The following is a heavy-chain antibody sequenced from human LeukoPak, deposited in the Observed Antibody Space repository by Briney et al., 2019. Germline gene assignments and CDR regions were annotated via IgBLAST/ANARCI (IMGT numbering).Heavy chain of an antibody. CDR3: ARDRDWCYFDY. Sequence: RGSLTVSCPASGFSFSSYWMSWLRQAPGKGLDGVANVKQDGSDKYYVDSVKGRFTISRDNAKNSLYLQMNSLRADDTAVYYCARDRDWCYFDYWGQGTLITVSS. D-gene: IGHD3/OR15-3a*01. CDR1: GFSFSSYW. V-gene: IGHV3-7*04. J-gene: IGHJ4*02. CDR2: VKQDGSDK.